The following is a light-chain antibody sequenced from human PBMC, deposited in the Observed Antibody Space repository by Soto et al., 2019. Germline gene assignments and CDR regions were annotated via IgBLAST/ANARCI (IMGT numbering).Light chain of an antibody. CDR3: QSYESSVSGAV. CDR2: SNS. J-gene: IGLJ2*01. V-gene: IGLV1-40*01. CDR1: SSNIGARYD. Sequence: QSVLTQPPSVSGAPGQRVTISCTGSSSNIGARYDVHWYQQLPGTDPKLLIYSNSYRPSGVPDRCSGSKSGTSASLAITGLGAEDVGDCYCQSYESSVSGAVFGGGTKVTVL.